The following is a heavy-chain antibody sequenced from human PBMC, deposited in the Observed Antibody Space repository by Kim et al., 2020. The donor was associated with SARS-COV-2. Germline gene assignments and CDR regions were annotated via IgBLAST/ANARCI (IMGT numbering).Heavy chain of an antibody. J-gene: IGHJ6*02. D-gene: IGHD1-26*01. V-gene: IGHV3-30*04. CDR3: AKGEALGGTTGYGMDV. CDR1: GFSFSDFA. Sequence: GGSLRLSCAAAGFSFSDFAMHWVRQAPGKGLEWVAVISWDGTRQYYADSLKGRFTISRDNSKNTLYVQMNSLRAEDTAVYYCAKGEALGGTTGYGMDVWGQGTMVTVSS. CDR2: ISWDGTRQ.